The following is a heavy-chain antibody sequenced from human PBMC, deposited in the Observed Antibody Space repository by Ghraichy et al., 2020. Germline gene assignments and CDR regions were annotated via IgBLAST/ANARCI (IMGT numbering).Heavy chain of an antibody. CDR3: ARRPDYYDSSGYYYVFDY. V-gene: IGHV4-39*01. D-gene: IGHD3-22*01. CDR2: IYYSGST. J-gene: IGHJ4*02. CDR1: GGSISSSSYY. Sequence: SQTLSLTCTVSGGSISSSSYYWGWIRQPPGKGLEWIGSIYYSGSTYYNPSLKSRVTISVDTSKNQFSLKLSSVTAADTAVYYCARRPDYYDSSGYYYVFDYWGQGTLVTVSS.